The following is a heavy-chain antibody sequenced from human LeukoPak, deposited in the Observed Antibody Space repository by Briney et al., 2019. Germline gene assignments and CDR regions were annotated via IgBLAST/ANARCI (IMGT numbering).Heavy chain of an antibody. J-gene: IGHJ4*02. CDR2: INHSGST. CDR1: GGSFSGYY. Sequence: SETLSLTCAVYGGSFSGYYWSWIRQPPGKGLECIGEINHSGSTNYNPSLKSRVTISVDTSKNQFSLKLSSVTAADTAVYYCARGVTMVRGVIGDDFDYWGQGTLVTVSS. CDR3: ARGVTMVRGVIGDDFDY. V-gene: IGHV4-34*01. D-gene: IGHD3-10*01.